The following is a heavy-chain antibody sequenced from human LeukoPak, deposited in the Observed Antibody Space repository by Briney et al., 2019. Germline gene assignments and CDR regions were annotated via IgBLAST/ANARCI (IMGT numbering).Heavy chain of an antibody. CDR1: GFTFDDYA. CDR3: ARARFYFDY. V-gene: IGHV3-9*01. D-gene: IGHD3-16*01. Sequence: GRSLRLSCAASGFTFDDYAMHWVRQAPGKGLEWVSGISWNSGTIGYADSVKGRFTTSRDNAKNSLYVQMNSLRAEDTAVYYCARARFYFDYWGQGILVTVSS. CDR2: ISWNSGTI. J-gene: IGHJ4*02.